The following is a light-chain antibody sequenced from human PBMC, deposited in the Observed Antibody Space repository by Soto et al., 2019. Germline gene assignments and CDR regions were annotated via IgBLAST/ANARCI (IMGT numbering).Light chain of an antibody. CDR1: KSVSKY. Sequence: EIVLTQSPATLSLSPGERATLSCRASKSVSKYLAWYQQRPGQAPRLLIYNASNRATGIPDRFAGSGSGTDFTLTISSLEPDDFATYYCQQYNSYPWTFGQGTKVEIK. CDR2: NAS. V-gene: IGKV3-11*01. CDR3: QQYNSYPWT. J-gene: IGKJ1*01.